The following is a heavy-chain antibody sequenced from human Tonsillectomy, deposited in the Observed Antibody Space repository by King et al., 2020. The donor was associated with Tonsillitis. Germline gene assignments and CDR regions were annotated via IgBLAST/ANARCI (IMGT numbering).Heavy chain of an antibody. CDR3: ARDGGVIPATDAFDI. Sequence: VQLVESGGGVVQPGRSLRLSCAASGFTFSSYAMHWVRQAPGKGLEWVAVISSDGSNRYYADSVKGRFTISRDNSNNTLYLQMNSLRAEDTAVYYCARDGGVIPATDAFDIWGQGTMVTVSS. CDR2: ISSDGSNR. V-gene: IGHV3-30*04. CDR1: GFTFSSYA. D-gene: IGHD2-15*01. J-gene: IGHJ3*02.